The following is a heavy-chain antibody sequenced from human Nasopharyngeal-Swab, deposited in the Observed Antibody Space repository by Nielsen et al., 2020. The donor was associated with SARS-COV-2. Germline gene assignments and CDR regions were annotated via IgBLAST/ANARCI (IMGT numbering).Heavy chain of an antibody. D-gene: IGHD6-13*01. Sequence: GGSLRLSCAASGFTFSSYGMHWVRQAPGKGLEWVAVISYDGSNKYYADSVKGRFTISRDNSKNTLYLQMNSLRAEDTAVYYCARGYSSPDVWGKGTTVTVSS. CDR2: ISYDGSNK. CDR1: GFTFSSYG. V-gene: IGHV3-30*03. CDR3: ARGYSSPDV. J-gene: IGHJ6*04.